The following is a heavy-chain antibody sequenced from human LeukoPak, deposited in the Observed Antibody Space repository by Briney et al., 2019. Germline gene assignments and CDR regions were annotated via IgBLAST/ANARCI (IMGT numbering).Heavy chain of an antibody. CDR1: GFTVSSNY. CDR3: ARCGSDYDGGAFDI. CDR2: IYSGGST. V-gene: IGHV3-53*01. Sequence: GGSLRLSCAASGFTVSSNYMSWVRQAPGKGLEWVSVIYSGGSTYYADSVKGRFTISRDNSKNTLYLQMNSLRAEDTAVYYCARCGSDYDGGAFDIWGQGTVVTVSS. J-gene: IGHJ3*02. D-gene: IGHD2-21*02.